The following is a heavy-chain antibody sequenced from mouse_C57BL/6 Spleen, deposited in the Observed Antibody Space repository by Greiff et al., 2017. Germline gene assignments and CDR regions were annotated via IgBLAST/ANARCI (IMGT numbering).Heavy chain of an antibody. J-gene: IGHJ1*03. CDR3: GNYYGSSGWYFGV. Sequence: QVQLQQSGAELVKPGASVKLSCKASGYTFTSYWMHWVKQRPGQGLEWIGMIHPNSGSTNYNEKFKSKATLTVDKSSSTAYMQLSSLTSEDSAVYYCGNYYGSSGWYFGVWGTGTTVTVAS. CDR2: IHPNSGST. V-gene: IGHV1-64*01. CDR1: GYTFTSYW. D-gene: IGHD1-1*01.